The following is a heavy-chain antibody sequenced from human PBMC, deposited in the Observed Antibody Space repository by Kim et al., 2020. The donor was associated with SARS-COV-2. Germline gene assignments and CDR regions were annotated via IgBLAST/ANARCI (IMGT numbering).Heavy chain of an antibody. V-gene: IGHV1-2*06. Sequence: ASVKVSCKASGYRFTDYYIHWVRQAPGQGLEWMGRINANSGDIKYAQKFQGRVTMTRDTSISTAYMELSRLRYDDTTVYYCARPGAGGTTGFDCWGQGTL. J-gene: IGHJ4*02. D-gene: IGHD1-1*01. CDR3: ARPGAGGTTGFDC. CDR2: INANSGDI. CDR1: GYRFTDYY.